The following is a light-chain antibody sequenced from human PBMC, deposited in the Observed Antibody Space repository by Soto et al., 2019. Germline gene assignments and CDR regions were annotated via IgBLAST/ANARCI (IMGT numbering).Light chain of an antibody. CDR2: KVS. Sequence: DVVMTQSPLSLPVTLGQPASISCRSSQSLAYSGGNTYLNWFQQRPGQSPRRLIYKVSNRDSGVPDRFSGSGSGTDFTLKISRVEAEDVGVYYCMLGTHWPPYTFGQGTKLEIK. V-gene: IGKV2-30*01. CDR3: MLGTHWPPYT. CDR1: QSLAYSGGNTY. J-gene: IGKJ2*01.